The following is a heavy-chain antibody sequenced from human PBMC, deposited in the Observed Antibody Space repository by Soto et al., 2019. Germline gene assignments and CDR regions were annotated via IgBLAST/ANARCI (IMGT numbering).Heavy chain of an antibody. CDR2: IYYSGST. J-gene: IGHJ4*02. D-gene: IGHD5-18*01. Sequence: PSETLSLTCTVSGGSISSGDYYWSWIRQPPGKGLEWIGYIYYSGSTYYNPSLKSRVTISVDTSKNQFSLKLSSVTAADTAVYYCARLWLRPYYFDYWGQGTLVTVSS. CDR1: GGSISSGDYY. V-gene: IGHV4-30-4*01. CDR3: ARLWLRPYYFDY.